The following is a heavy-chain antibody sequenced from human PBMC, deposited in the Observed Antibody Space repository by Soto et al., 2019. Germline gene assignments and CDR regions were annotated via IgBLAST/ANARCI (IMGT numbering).Heavy chain of an antibody. CDR3: ARENYYDILTGDYYGMDV. J-gene: IGHJ6*02. D-gene: IGHD3-9*01. V-gene: IGHV3-11*05. CDR2: ITSSSSYT. Sequence: GGSLSLSCAASGFTFSDYYISWIRQAPGKGLEWISYITSSSSYTNYADSVKGRFTISRDNAKNSVYLQMNSLRAEDTALYYCARENYYDILTGDYYGMDVWGQGTTVTVSS. CDR1: GFTFSDYY.